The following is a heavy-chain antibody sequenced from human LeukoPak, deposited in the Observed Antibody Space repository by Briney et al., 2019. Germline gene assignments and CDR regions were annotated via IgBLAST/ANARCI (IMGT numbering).Heavy chain of an antibody. CDR1: GGSISSSSYY. V-gene: IGHV4-39*01. Sequence: SETLSLTCTVSGGSISSSSYYWGWIRQPPGKGLEWIGSIYYSGSTYYNPSLKSRVTISVDTSKNQFSLKLSSVTAADTAVYYCARHPDYDFWSGPLGYYYMDVWGQGTLVTVSS. CDR2: IYYSGST. D-gene: IGHD3-3*01. CDR3: ARHPDYDFWSGPLGYYYMDV. J-gene: IGHJ6*03.